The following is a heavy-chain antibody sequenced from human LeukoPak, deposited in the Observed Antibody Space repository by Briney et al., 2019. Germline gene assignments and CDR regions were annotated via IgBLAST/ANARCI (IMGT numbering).Heavy chain of an antibody. V-gene: IGHV3-53*01. CDR3: ARANEIYYGGNTYYFDF. D-gene: IGHD4-23*01. CDR2: IYSNGNT. J-gene: IGHJ4*02. CDR1: GFTVSSNY. Sequence: PGRSLRLSCAASGFTVSSNYMSWVRQAPGKGLESVSVIYSNGNTYYADSVKGRFTISRDNSKNMLYLQMNSLRAEDTAVYYCARANEIYYGGNTYYFDFWGQGTLVTVSS.